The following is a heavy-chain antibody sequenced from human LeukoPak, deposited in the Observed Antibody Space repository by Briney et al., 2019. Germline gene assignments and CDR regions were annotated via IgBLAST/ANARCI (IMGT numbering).Heavy chain of an antibody. CDR3: ARDNWNGPYYFDY. CDR1: DYSISSGYY. D-gene: IGHD1-1*01. CDR2: IYHSGST. J-gene: IGHJ4*02. Sequence: AETLSLTCTVSDYSISSGYYWGWIRQPPGKGLEWIGSIYHSGSTYYNPSLKSRVTISVDTYKNQFSLKLSSVTAADTAVYYCARDNWNGPYYFDYWGQGTLVTVSS. V-gene: IGHV4-38-2*02.